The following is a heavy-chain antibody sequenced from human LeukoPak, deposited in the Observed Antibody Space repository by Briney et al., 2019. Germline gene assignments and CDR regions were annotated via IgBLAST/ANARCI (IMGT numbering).Heavy chain of an antibody. J-gene: IGHJ3*02. V-gene: IGHV3-7*01. CDR2: IKQDGSEK. CDR3: ARDHEYSSPARSGAFDI. Sequence: GGSLRLSCAASGFTFSSYWMSWVRQAPGKGLEWVANIKQDGSEKYYVDSVKGRFTISRDNAKNSLYLQMNSLRAEDTAVYYCARDHEYSSPARSGAFDIWGQGTMVTVSS. CDR1: GFTFSSYW. D-gene: IGHD6-6*01.